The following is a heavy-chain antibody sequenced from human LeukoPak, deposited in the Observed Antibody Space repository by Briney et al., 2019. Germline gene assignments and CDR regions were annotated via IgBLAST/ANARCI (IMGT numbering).Heavy chain of an antibody. CDR1: GGSLSGYY. Sequence: PSETLSLTCGVYGGSLSGYYLNWIRQSPGKGLEWIGEIHPHGTTFYSPSLKRRVTISLDTSKNQSSLNLLSVTAADTAVYFCSRGTDLYKGGNYWGQGTLVTVSS. V-gene: IGHV4-34*01. CDR3: SRGTDLYKGGNY. D-gene: IGHD3-16*01. J-gene: IGHJ4*02. CDR2: IHPHGTT.